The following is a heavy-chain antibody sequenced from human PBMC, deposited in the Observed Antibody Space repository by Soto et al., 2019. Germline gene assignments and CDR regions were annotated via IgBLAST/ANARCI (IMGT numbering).Heavy chain of an antibody. CDR1: GGSISSGAYY. CDR3: ARVSATGTLWFDP. J-gene: IGHJ5*02. V-gene: IGHV4-31*03. D-gene: IGHD1-26*01. CDR2: IHHNGNS. Sequence: QVQLQESGPGLVKPSQTLSLTCTVSGGSISSGAYYWSWVRQPPGKGLEWIGYIHHNGNSYNNPSLKRRISISLDTSKNQFSLNLTSVTAADTAVYYCARVSATGTLWFDPWGQGTLVTVSS.